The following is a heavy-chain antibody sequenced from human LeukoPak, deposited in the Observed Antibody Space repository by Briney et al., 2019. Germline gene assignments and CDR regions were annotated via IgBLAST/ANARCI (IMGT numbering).Heavy chain of an antibody. D-gene: IGHD5-24*01. V-gene: IGHV1-2*02. Sequence: ASVKVSCKASGYIXTGYHIHGVRQAPGQGVEWMGWIYPNSGGTNYAQKFQGRVTMTRDTSITTVYMELSRLTSDDTDVYYCARVAVEMASWLDPWGQGTLVTVSS. CDR3: ARVAVEMASWLDP. CDR1: GYIXTGYH. CDR2: IYPNSGGT. J-gene: IGHJ5*02.